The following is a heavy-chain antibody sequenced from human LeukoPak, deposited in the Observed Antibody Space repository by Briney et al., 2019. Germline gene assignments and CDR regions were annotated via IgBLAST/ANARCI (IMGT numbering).Heavy chain of an antibody. V-gene: IGHV4-38-2*02. J-gene: IGHJ4*02. CDR2: IYHSGDT. CDR1: GYSISIGYY. D-gene: IGHD6-6*01. Sequence: PSETLSLTCAVSGYSISIGYYWGWIRQPPGKGLEWIGTIYHSGDTYYNPSLKSRLTISVDTSKNQFSLRLTSVAAADTAVYYCARDRGRATSSSSSDYWGQGTLVTVSS. CDR3: ARDRGRATSSSSSDY.